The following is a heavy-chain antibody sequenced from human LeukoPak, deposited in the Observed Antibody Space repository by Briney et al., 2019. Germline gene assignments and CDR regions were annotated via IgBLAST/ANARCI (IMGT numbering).Heavy chain of an antibody. D-gene: IGHD3-10*01. CDR1: GGSISSSSYY. J-gene: IGHJ4*02. CDR2: INHSGST. Sequence: SETLSLTCTVSGGSISSSSYYWGWIRQPPGKGLEWIGEINHSGSTNYNPSLKSRVTISVDTSKNQFSLKLSSVTAADTAVYYCARPRAHYGSGSYEFYFDYWGQGTLVTVSS. V-gene: IGHV4-39*07. CDR3: ARPRAHYGSGSYEFYFDY.